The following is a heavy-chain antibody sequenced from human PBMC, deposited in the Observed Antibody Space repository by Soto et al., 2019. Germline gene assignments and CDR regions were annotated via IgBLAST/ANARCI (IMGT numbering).Heavy chain of an antibody. Sequence: QVQLVQSGAEVKKPGSSVKVSCKASGGTFSSYAISWVRQAPGQGLEWMGGIIPIFGTANYAQKFQGRVTITAEESTSPAYMELSSLRSEDTAVYYCGLEIGGGSGWKDPFDYWGQGTLVTVSS. CDR2: IIPIFGTA. D-gene: IGHD6-19*01. V-gene: IGHV1-69*12. CDR1: GGTFSSYA. CDR3: GLEIGGGSGWKDPFDY. J-gene: IGHJ4*02.